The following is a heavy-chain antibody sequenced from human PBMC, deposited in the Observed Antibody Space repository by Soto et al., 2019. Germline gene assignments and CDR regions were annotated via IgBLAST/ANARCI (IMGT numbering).Heavy chain of an antibody. CDR2: INHSGST. J-gene: IGHJ6*03. Sequence: SETLSLTCAVYGGSFSGYYWSWIRQPPGKGLEWIGEINHSGSTNYNPSLKSRVTISVDTSKNQFSLKLSPVTAADTAVYYCARDNCSSTSCYYMDVWGKGTTVTVSS. CDR1: GGSFSGYY. CDR3: ARDNCSSTSCYYMDV. V-gene: IGHV4-34*01. D-gene: IGHD2-2*01.